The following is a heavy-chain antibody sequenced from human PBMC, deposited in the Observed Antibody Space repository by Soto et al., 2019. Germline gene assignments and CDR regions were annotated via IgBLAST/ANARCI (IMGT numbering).Heavy chain of an antibody. D-gene: IGHD3-9*01. V-gene: IGHV1-69*06. CDR3: ARVGYDILTVVGLWGSYFSN. CDR1: GGTFSSYA. Sequence: QVQLVQSGAEVKKPGCSVKVSCKASGGTFSSYAISWVRQAPGQGLEWMGGIIPIFGTANYAQKFQGRVTITADKSTSTAYMALSSLRFEDTAVYYCARVGYDILTVVGLWGSYFSNWGQGTMVTVSS. CDR2: IIPIFGTA. J-gene: IGHJ4*02.